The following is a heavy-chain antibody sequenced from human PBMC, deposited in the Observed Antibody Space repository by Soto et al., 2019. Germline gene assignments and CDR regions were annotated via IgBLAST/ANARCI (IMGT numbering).Heavy chain of an antibody. CDR3: ARTGDGHHDFLDY. D-gene: IGHD1-1*01. CDR2: INHDGSEY. Sequence: DLEESGGGLVQPGGSLRLSCAASGFTFYSYWMNWVRQAPGKGLEWVANINHDGSEYNDVASVKGRFTISRDNAKNSLFLQMNALRVEDTAVYYCARTGDGHHDFLDYWGQGILVSVSS. V-gene: IGHV3-7*01. CDR1: GFTFYSYW. J-gene: IGHJ4*02.